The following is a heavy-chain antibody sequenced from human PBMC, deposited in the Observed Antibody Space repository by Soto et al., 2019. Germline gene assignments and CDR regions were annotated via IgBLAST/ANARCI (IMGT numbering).Heavy chain of an antibody. V-gene: IGHV3-33*01. CDR1: VFSFRTYG. CDR2: ISPK. CDR3: ARDDAFGNENAFDL. J-gene: IGHJ3*01. D-gene: IGHD1-1*01. Sequence: VGSLRLSCALSVFSFRTYGFHCVRHPPGKGLEWVAVISPKGHSDSVEGRFTISRDNSKDTLYLQMNNLRAEDTAVYYCARDDAFGNENAFDLWGQGTMVTVSS.